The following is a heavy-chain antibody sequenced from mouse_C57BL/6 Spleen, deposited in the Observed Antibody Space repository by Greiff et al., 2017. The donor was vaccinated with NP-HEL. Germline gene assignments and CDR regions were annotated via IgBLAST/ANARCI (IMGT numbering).Heavy chain of an antibody. CDR3: ARGYYDSSPLFDY. Sequence: EVMLVESGGGLVKPGGSLKLSCAASGFTFSDYGMHWVRQAPEKGLEWVAYISSGSSTIYYVDTVKGRFTISRDNAKNTLFLQMTSLRSEDTAVYYFARGYYDSSPLFDYWGQGTTLTVSS. D-gene: IGHD1-1*01. J-gene: IGHJ2*01. CDR1: GFTFSDYG. V-gene: IGHV5-17*01. CDR2: ISSGSSTI.